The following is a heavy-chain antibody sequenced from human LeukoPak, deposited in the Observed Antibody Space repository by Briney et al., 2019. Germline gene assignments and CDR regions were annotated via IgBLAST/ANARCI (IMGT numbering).Heavy chain of an antibody. CDR3: ARDRIAARLYYYYYMDV. J-gene: IGHJ6*03. D-gene: IGHD6-6*01. V-gene: IGHV4-4*07. Sequence: SETLSLTCTVSGGSISSYYWSWIRQPAGKGLEWIGRIYTSGSTNYNPSLKSRVTMSVDTSKNQFSLKLSSVTAADTAVYYCARDRIAARLYYYYYMDVWGKGTTVTVSS. CDR1: GGSISSYY. CDR2: IYTSGST.